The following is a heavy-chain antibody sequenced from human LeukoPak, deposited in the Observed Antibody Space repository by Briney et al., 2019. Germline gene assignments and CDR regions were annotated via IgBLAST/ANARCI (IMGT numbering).Heavy chain of an antibody. J-gene: IGHJ4*02. V-gene: IGHV3-23*01. CDR1: GFTFRSYA. CDR3: ASRYYDFWSGYYRLDY. D-gene: IGHD3-3*01. Sequence: PGGSLRLSCAASGFTFRSYAMSWVRQAPGKGLEWVSAISGSGGDTYYADSVKGRFTIFRDNSKNTLYLQMNSLRAEDTAVYYCASRYYDFWSGYYRLDYWGQGTLVTVSS. CDR2: ISGSGGDT.